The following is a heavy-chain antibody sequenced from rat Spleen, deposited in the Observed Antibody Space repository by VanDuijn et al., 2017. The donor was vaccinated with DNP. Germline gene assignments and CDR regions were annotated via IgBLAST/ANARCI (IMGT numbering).Heavy chain of an antibody. Sequence: EVHLVESGGGLVQPGRSLKLSCAASGVTFSDYNMAWVRQAPKKGLEWVATISFDGSSTDYRDSVKGRFTISRDNAKSTLYLQMDSLRSEDTATYYCARPDYWGQGVMVTVSS. CDR3: ARPDY. V-gene: IGHV5-7*01. J-gene: IGHJ2*01. CDR1: GVTFSDYN. CDR2: ISFDGSST.